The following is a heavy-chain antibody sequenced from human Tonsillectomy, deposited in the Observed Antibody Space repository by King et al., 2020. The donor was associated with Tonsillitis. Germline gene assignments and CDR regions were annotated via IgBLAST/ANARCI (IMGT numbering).Heavy chain of an antibody. V-gene: IGHV4-59*01. Sequence: VQLQESGPGLVKPSETLSLTCTFSGGSISSYYWSWIRQPPGKGLEGIGDIYYNGSTNYNPSLKSRVTMSVDTSKSQFSLKLSSVTAADTAVYYCAREISLADAFDIWGQGTMVTVSS. CDR3: AREISLADAFDI. D-gene: IGHD1-1*01. CDR2: IYYNGST. J-gene: IGHJ3*02. CDR1: GGSISSYY.